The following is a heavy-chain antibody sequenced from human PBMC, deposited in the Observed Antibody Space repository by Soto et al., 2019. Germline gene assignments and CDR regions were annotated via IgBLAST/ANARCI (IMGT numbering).Heavy chain of an antibody. CDR1: GFTFSSYA. D-gene: IGHD2-15*01. V-gene: IGHV3-23*01. CDR3: TKRDCGGGSCPGSVGFDC. J-gene: IGHJ4*02. CDR2: ISDNGGGT. Sequence: EVQLLESGGGLVQPGGSLRLSCAGSGFTFSSYAMSWVRQAPGKGLEWVSAISDNGGGTYYADSVKGRFTISRDNSKSTLYLQMNSLRAEDTAIYYCTKRDCGGGSCPGSVGFDCWGQGTLVTVSS.